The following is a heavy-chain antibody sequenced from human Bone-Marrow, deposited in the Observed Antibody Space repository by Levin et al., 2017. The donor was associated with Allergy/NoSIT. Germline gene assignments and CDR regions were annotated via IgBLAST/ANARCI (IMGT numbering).Heavy chain of an antibody. CDR1: GFTLRSCA. D-gene: IGHD1-1*01. J-gene: IGHJ5*02. Sequence: GGSLRLSCAASGFTLRSCAMHWVRQAPGKGLEWVAVTLNDGSNEHYSDSVKGRFTISRDHSKNTLYLQMNSLRDEDTAVYYCAKGGEGYPTQNWFDPWGQGTLVTVSS. V-gene: IGHV3-30*18. CDR3: AKGGEGYPTQNWFDP. CDR2: TLNDGSNE.